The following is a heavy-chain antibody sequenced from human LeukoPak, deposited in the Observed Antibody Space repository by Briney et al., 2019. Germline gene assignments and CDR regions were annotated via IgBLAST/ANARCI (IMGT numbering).Heavy chain of an antibody. V-gene: IGHV1-18*01. D-gene: IGHD6-19*01. Sequence: ASVKVSCKASGYTFTSYDISWGRQAPGQGLEWMGWISAYNGNTNSAPKFQGRVTMTTDTSTSTAYMELRSLRSDDTAVYYCAKESSDWFDYWGQGTLVTFSS. J-gene: IGHJ4*02. CDR3: AKESSDWFDY. CDR1: GYTFTSYD. CDR2: ISAYNGNT.